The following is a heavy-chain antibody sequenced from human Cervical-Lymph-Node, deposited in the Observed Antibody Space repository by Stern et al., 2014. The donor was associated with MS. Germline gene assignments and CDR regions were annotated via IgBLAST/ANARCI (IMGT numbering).Heavy chain of an antibody. D-gene: IGHD1-26*01. CDR1: GFTFSNHG. CDR2: IWYYGTYR. CDR3: ARVDVVGAIGHFDY. J-gene: IGHJ4*02. Sequence: VPLEESGGGVVQPGRSLRLSCAASGFTFSNHGMHWVRQAPGTGLEWVAIIWYYGTYRFYADSVKGRFTISRDNSKNTLYLQMNSLRVEDTALYYCARVDVVGAIGHFDYWGQGTLVTVSS. V-gene: IGHV3-33*01.